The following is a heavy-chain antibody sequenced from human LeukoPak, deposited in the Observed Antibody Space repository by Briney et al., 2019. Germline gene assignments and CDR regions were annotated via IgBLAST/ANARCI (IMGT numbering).Heavy chain of an antibody. CDR2: IYYSGST. D-gene: IGHD5-12*01. J-gene: IGHJ4*02. Sequence: PSETLSLTCTVSGGSISSGGYYWSCIRQHPGKGLECFGYIYYSGSTYYNPSLKSRVTISVDTSKNQFSLKLSSVTAADTAVYYCARARGYSGYTYFDYWGQGTLVTVSS. CDR3: ARARGYSGYTYFDY. V-gene: IGHV4-31*03. CDR1: GGSISSGGYY.